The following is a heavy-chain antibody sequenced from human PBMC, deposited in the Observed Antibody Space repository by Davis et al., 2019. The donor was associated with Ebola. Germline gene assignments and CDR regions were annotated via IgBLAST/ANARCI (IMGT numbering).Heavy chain of an antibody. CDR3: ARREVGGIAVFDY. V-gene: IGHV4-34*01. J-gene: IGHJ4*02. D-gene: IGHD6-19*01. CDR1: GGSLSGYY. Sequence: SETLSLTCAVYGGSLSGYYWSWIRQPPGKGLEWIGEINHSGSTNYNPSLKSRVTISVDTSKNQFSLKLSSVTAADTAVYYCARREVGGIAVFDYWGQGTLVTVSS. CDR2: INHSGST.